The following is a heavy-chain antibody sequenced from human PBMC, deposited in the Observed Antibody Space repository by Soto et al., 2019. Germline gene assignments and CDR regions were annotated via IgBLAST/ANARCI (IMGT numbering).Heavy chain of an antibody. CDR1: GGSFSGYY. V-gene: IGHV4-34*01. Sequence: SETLSLTCAVYGGSFSGYYWSWIRQPPGKGLEWIGEINHSGSTNYNPSLKSRVTISVDTSKNQFSLKLSSVTAADTAVYYCARGRPYFDYYDSSGYYRYWSQGTLVTVSS. CDR3: ARGRPYFDYYDSSGYYRY. CDR2: INHSGST. D-gene: IGHD3-22*01. J-gene: IGHJ4*02.